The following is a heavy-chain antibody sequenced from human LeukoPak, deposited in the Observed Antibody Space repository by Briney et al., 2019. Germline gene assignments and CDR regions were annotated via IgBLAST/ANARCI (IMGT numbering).Heavy chain of an antibody. D-gene: IGHD6-13*01. V-gene: IGHV4-61*02. J-gene: IGHJ5*02. Sequence: SETLSLTCTVSGGSISSGSYYWSWIRQPAGKGLEWIGRIYTSGSTNYNPSLKSRVTISVDTSKNQFSLKLSSVTAADTAVYYCARDGVQQLVTRYNWFDPWGQGTLVTVSS. CDR3: ARDGVQQLVTRYNWFDP. CDR2: IYTSGST. CDR1: GGSISSGSYY.